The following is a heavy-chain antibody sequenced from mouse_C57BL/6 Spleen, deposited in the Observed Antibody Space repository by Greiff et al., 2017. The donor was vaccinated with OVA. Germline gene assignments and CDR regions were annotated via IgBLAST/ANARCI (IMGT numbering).Heavy chain of an antibody. D-gene: IGHD2-4*01. J-gene: IGHJ2*01. Sequence: VQLQQSGPGMVKPSQSLSLTCTVTGYSITSGYDWHWIRHFPGNKLEWMGYISYSGSTNYNPSLKSRISITHDTSKNHFFLKLNSVTTEDTATYYCARNYDYGLDYWGQGTTLTVSS. CDR2: ISYSGST. CDR3: ARNYDYGLDY. V-gene: IGHV3-1*01. CDR1: GYSITSGYD.